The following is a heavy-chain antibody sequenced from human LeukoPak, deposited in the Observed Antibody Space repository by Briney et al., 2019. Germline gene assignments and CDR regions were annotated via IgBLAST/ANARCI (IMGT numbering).Heavy chain of an antibody. J-gene: IGHJ4*02. CDR2: IYYSGST. CDR1: GGSISSYY. D-gene: IGHD4-17*01. V-gene: IGHV4-59*01. CDR3: ARTPNYGDYVWFYDY. Sequence: SETLSLICTVSGGSISSYYWSWSRQPPGKGLEWIGYIYYSGSTNYNPSLKSRVTISVDTSKNQFSLKLSSVTAADTAVYYCARTPNYGDYVWFYDYWGQGTLVTVSS.